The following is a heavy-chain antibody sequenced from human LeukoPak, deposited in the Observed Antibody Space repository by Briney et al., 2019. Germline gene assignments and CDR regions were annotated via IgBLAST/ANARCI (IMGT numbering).Heavy chain of an antibody. J-gene: IGHJ4*02. CDR2: MNPNSGNT. V-gene: IGHV1-8*01. CDR1: GYTFTSYD. CDR3: ARAPRRTMVGATTWVY. Sequence: GASVKVSCKASGYTFTSYDINWVRQATGQGLEWMGWMNPNSGNTGYAQKFQGRVTMTRNTSISTAYMELSSLRSEDTAVYYCARAPRRTMVGATTWVYWGQGTLVTVSS. D-gene: IGHD1-26*01.